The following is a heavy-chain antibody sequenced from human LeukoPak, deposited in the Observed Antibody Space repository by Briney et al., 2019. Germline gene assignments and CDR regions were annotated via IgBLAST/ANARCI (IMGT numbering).Heavy chain of an antibody. CDR3: AKPRRVGAGSSAFDI. CDR1: GYSFTNFW. Sequence: GESLKISCKGSGYSFTNFWIRWVRQMPGKGLEWMGIIYPGDSDTRYSPSFQGQVTISADNSISTAYVQWSSLKASDTAIYYCAKPRRVGAGSSAFDIWGQGTMVTVSS. J-gene: IGHJ3*02. V-gene: IGHV5-51*01. CDR2: IYPGDSDT. D-gene: IGHD1-26*01.